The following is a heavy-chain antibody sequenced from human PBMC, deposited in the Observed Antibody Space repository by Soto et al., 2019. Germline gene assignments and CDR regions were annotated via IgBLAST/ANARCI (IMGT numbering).Heavy chain of an antibody. J-gene: IGHJ4*02. D-gene: IGHD3-16*02. CDR1: GGSIDDINSY. CDR2: IHNTGNT. V-gene: IGHV4-30-4*01. CDR3: ARSTYGEGYPHFFAD. Sequence: QVQLQESGPGLVMPSQTLSLTCAVSGGSIDDINSYWTWIRQSPGRSPEWIGYIHNTGNTFYSPSLKRRLAISIDRSKSQFSLKRSAATAADTAFYYCARSTYGEGYPHFFADWGQGTLVTVSS.